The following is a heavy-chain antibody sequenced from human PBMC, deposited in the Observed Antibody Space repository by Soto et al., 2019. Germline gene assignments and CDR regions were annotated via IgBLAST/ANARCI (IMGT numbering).Heavy chain of an antibody. D-gene: IGHD6-19*01. V-gene: IGHV1-69*13. CDR1: GGTFSSYA. J-gene: IGHJ4*02. CDR3: ARAIGSGWYNYFDY. CDR2: IMPIFGTA. Sequence: GASVKVSCKASGGTFSSYAISWVRQAPGQRLEGMGGIMPIFGTANYAQKFQGRGTITADESTSTAYLELSRLRSEDTAVYYCARAIGSGWYNYFDYWGQGTLVTVSS.